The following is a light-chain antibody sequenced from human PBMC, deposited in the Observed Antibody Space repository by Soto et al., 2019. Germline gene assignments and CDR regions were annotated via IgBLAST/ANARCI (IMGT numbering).Light chain of an antibody. CDR3: SSYTTDSTRV. J-gene: IGLJ1*01. CDR1: RDVVGGYDY. CDR2: DVS. V-gene: IGLV2-14*03. Sequence: QSVLAQPASVSGSPGQSITISCSGTRDVVGGYDYVSWYQQHPGQAPKVIIYDVSHRPSGVSSRFSASKSGNTASLTISGLQAEVEADYSCSSYTTDSTRVFGTGTKVTVL.